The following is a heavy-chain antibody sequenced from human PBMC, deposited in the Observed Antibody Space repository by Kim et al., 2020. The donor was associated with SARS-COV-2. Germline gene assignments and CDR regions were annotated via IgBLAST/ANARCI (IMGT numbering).Heavy chain of an antibody. J-gene: IGHJ5*02. CDR1: GGSISSSSYY. Sequence: SETLSLTCTVSGGSISSSSYYWGWIRQPPGKGLEWIGSIYYSGSTYYNPSLKSRVTISVDTSKNQFSLKLSSVTAADTAVYYCARLTLTTVVKRDGDPWGQGTLVTVSS. D-gene: IGHD4-17*01. CDR2: IYYSGST. CDR3: ARLTLTTVVKRDGDP. V-gene: IGHV4-39*01.